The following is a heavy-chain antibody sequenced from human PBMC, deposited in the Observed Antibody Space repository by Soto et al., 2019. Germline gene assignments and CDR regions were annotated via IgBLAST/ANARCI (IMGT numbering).Heavy chain of an antibody. CDR2: IDPSDSYT. D-gene: IGHD6-13*01. Sequence: PGESLKISCKGSGYSFTSYWISWVRQMPGKGLEWMGRIDPSDSYTNYSPSFQGHVTISADKSISTADLQWSSLKASDTAMYYCARQPYSRASDDGMDVWGQGTTVTVSS. V-gene: IGHV5-10-1*01. CDR3: ARQPYSRASDDGMDV. J-gene: IGHJ6*02. CDR1: GYSFTSYW.